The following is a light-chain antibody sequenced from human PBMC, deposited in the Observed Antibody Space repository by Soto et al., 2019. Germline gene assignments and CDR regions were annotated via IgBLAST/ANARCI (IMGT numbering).Light chain of an antibody. CDR2: DVS. CDR3: SSATSTSTR. V-gene: IGLV2-14*03. CDR1: GRDVGPHNY. J-gene: IGLJ3*02. Sequence: QSALTQPASVSGSPGQSITISCTGTGRDVGPHNYVSWYQQLPGEAPKVIIYDVSNRPSGVSDRFSGSESGGTASLTISGLQPEDEGDYFCSSATSTSTRFGGGTQLTVL.